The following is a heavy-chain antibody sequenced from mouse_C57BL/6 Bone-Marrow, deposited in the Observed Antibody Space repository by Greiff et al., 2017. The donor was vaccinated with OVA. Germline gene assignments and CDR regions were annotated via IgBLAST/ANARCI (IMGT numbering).Heavy chain of an antibody. CDR2: IYPGNSDT. CDR1: GYTFTSYW. Sequence: EVHLVESGTVLARPGASVKMSCKTSGYTFTSYWMHWVKQRPGQGLEWIGAIYPGNSDTSYNQKFKGKAKLTAVTSASTAYMELSSLTNEDSAVYYCTRCYYGSSYWYFDVWGTGTTVTVSS. CDR3: TRCYYGSSYWYFDV. V-gene: IGHV1-5*01. D-gene: IGHD1-1*01. J-gene: IGHJ1*03.